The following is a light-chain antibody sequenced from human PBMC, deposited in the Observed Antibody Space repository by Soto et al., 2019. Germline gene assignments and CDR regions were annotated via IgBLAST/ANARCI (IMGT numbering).Light chain of an antibody. J-gene: IGLJ2*01. CDR2: GNN. CDR3: QSYDSRLSGFV. CDR1: SSNIGPGYD. V-gene: IGLV1-40*01. Sequence: QSVLTQPPSVSGAPGQRVTISCAGSSSNIGPGYDVHWYQQFPGTAPKLLIFGNNKRPSGVPDRFSGSKSGDSASLAITGLQAEDEADYYCQSYDSRLSGFVFGGGTKLTVL.